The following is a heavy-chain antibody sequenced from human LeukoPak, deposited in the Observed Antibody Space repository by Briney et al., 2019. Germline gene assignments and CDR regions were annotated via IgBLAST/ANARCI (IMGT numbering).Heavy chain of an antibody. CDR2: ISSSSSTI. CDR3: ARATWDPNYYYYMDV. J-gene: IGHJ6*03. CDR1: GFPFSSYS. Sequence: PGGSLRLSCAAPGFPFSSYSMNWVRQAPGKGLEWVSYISSSSSTIYYADSVKGRFTISRDNAKNSLYLQMNSLRAEDTAVYFCARATWDPNYYYYMDVWGKGTTVAISS. V-gene: IGHV3-48*01. D-gene: IGHD1-26*01.